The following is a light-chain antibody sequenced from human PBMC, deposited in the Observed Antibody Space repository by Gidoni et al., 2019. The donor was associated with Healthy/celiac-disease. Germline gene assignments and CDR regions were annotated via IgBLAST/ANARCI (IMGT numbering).Light chain of an antibody. J-gene: IGKJ4*01. CDR1: QSDSSSY. CDR3: QQYGSSPLT. CDR2: SI. Sequence: EIVLTQSPGTLSLSPGERATLSCRASQSDSSSYLAWYQQKPPGSQAPHLWSIQQGHWHPDRFSGSGSGTDFTLTISRLEPEDFAVYYCQQYGSSPLTFGGGTKVEIK. V-gene: IGKV3-20*01.